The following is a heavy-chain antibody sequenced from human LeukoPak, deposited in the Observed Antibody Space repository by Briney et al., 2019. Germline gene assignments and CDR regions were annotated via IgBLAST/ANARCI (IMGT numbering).Heavy chain of an antibody. CDR2: ISSSGSTI. V-gene: IGHV3-48*03. D-gene: IGHD3-3*01. CDR1: GFTFSSYE. Sequence: PGGSLRLSCAASGFTFSSYEVNWVRQAPGKGLEWVSYISSSGSTIYYADSVKGRFTISRDNAKNSLYLQMNSLRAEDTAVYYCARVVVFGSYFDYWGQGTLVTVSS. CDR3: ARVVVFGSYFDY. J-gene: IGHJ4*02.